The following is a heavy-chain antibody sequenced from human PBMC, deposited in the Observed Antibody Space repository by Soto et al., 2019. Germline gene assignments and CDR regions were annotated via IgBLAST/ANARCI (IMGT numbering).Heavy chain of an antibody. CDR3: AREDSYGRDVTFDP. Sequence: QVQLVQSGAEVKKPGSSVKVSCKASGGTFSSYTISWVRQAPGQGLEWMRRIIPILGIANYAQKFQGRVTITADKSTSTAYMELSSLRSEDTAVYYCAREDSYGRDVTFDPWGQGTLVTVSS. J-gene: IGHJ5*02. CDR1: GGTFSSYT. CDR2: IIPILGIA. V-gene: IGHV1-69*08. D-gene: IGHD5-18*01.